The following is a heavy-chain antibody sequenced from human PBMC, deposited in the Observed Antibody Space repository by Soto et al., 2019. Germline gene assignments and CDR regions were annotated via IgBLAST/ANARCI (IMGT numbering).Heavy chain of an antibody. CDR1: GGSISSYY. V-gene: IGHV4-59*01. D-gene: IGHD1-7*01. CDR2: IYYSGST. CDR3: AREGLTGTIGLYYYYGMDV. Sequence: QVQLQESGPGLVKPSETLSLTCTVSGGSISSYYWSWIRQPPGKGLEWIGYIYYSGSTNYNPSLETRVTISVDTSTHQIALKLSSVTAADTAVYYCAREGLTGTIGLYYYYGMDVWGQGTTVTVSS. J-gene: IGHJ6*02.